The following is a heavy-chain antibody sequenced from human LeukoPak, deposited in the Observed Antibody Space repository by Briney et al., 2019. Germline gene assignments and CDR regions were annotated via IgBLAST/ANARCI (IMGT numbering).Heavy chain of an antibody. CDR3: TRQWGTVTPIYY. J-gene: IGHJ4*02. CDR1: SGSLSGYS. CDR2: ISHSGIT. D-gene: IGHD1-26*01. V-gene: IGHV4-34*01. Sequence: SETLSLTCAVSSGSLSGYSWGWIRQPPGKGLEWVGEISHSGITNYNASLKSRVTISLNKSEIQFSLMLSSVTAADTAVYFCTRQWGTVTPIYYWSQGTLVTVSS.